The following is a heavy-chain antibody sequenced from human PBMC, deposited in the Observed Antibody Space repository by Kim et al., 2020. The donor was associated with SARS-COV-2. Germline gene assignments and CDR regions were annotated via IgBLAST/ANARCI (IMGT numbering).Heavy chain of an antibody. Sequence: SETLSLTCTVSGGSISSSSYYWGWIRQPPGKGLEWIGSIYYSGSTYYNPSLKSRVTISVDTSKNQFSLKLISVTAADTAVYYCARLPSSSWYKHYYYGMDVWRQGTTVTVSS. J-gene: IGHJ6*02. V-gene: IGHV4-39*01. CDR3: ARLPSSSWYKHYYYGMDV. CDR2: IYYSGST. CDR1: GGSISSSSYY. D-gene: IGHD6-13*01.